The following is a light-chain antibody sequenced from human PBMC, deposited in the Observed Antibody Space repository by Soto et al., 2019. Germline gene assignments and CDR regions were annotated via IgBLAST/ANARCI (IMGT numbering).Light chain of an antibody. CDR1: QSVSSGY. J-gene: IGKJ1*01. CDR2: GAS. Sequence: EIVLTQSPGTLSLSPGERATLSCSASQSVSSGYLAWYQQKPGQAPRLLIYGASSRATGIPDRFSGSGSGTDFTLTISRLEPEDFAVYYCQQYDSSPVTFGQGTKVEIK. V-gene: IGKV3-20*01. CDR3: QQYDSSPVT.